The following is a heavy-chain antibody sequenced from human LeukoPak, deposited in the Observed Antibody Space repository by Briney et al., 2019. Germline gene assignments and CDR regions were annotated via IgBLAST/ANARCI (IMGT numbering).Heavy chain of an antibody. Sequence: GGTLRLSCAASGFTFSSYGMSWVRQAPGKGLEWVSTISNSGGSTYYADSVKGRFTISRDNSKNTLYLQMNSLRAEDTAIYYCAKARYSNGLNDYWGQGTLVTVSS. CDR1: GFTFSSYG. V-gene: IGHV3-23*01. CDR3: AKARYSNGLNDY. CDR2: ISNSGGST. D-gene: IGHD3-10*01. J-gene: IGHJ4*02.